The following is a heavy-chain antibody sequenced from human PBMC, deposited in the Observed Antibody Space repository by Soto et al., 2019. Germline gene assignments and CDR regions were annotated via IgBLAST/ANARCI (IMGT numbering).Heavy chain of an antibody. D-gene: IGHD2-15*01. Sequence: GGSLRLSCAASGFTFSNYVMHWVRQAPGKGLEWVAVISYDGNNKYYADSVKGRFTISRDNSKNTLYLQMNSLRAEDTAVYYCAKVVVAATLPYYFDHWGQGTLVTVSS. CDR1: GFTFSNYV. CDR3: AKVVVAATLPYYFDH. J-gene: IGHJ4*02. V-gene: IGHV3-30*18. CDR2: ISYDGNNK.